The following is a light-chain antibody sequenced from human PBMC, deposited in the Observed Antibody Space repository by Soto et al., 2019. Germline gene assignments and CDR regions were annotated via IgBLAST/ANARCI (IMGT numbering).Light chain of an antibody. J-gene: IGKJ1*01. CDR1: QSINTY. CDR3: QQTYGAPRT. CDR2: AAS. Sequence: IQVTQPPSSLSASVGDRVTITCRASQSINTYLSWCQQKPGRAPKHLINAASSLQTGVPSRFSSSGSRTDFTLTISSLQPEDFATYYCQQTYGAPRTFGQGTKVDIK. V-gene: IGKV1-39*01.